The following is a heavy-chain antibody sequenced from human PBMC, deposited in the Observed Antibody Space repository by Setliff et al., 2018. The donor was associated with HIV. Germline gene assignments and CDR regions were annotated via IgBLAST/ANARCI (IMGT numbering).Heavy chain of an antibody. CDR2: IRGYNGHT. CDR3: VSVGPFEFDSSGYAEF. V-gene: IGHV1-18*01. D-gene: IGHD3-22*01. Sequence: GASVKVSCKASGYTFSSFAMSWVRQAPGQGLEWVAWIRGYNGHTNYAQRFQGRLTVTTDTDTSTAYLELRSLRSDDTAVYFCVSVGPFEFDSSGYAEFWGQGTPVTVSS. CDR1: GYTFSSFA. J-gene: IGHJ4*02.